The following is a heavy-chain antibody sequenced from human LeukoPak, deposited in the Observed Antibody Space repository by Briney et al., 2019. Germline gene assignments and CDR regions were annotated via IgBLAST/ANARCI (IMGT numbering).Heavy chain of an antibody. CDR1: GGSISSSSYY. Sequence: SETLPLTCTVSGGSISSSSYYWSRIRQPPGKGLEWIGYIYYSGSTNYNPSLKSRVTISVDTSKNQFSLKLSSVTAADTAVYYCARHWSSGWSPADYWGQGTLVTVSS. D-gene: IGHD6-19*01. V-gene: IGHV4-61*05. CDR2: IYYSGST. J-gene: IGHJ4*02. CDR3: ARHWSSGWSPADY.